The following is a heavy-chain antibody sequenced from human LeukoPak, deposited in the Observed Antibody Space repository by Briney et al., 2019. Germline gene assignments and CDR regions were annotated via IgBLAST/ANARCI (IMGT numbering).Heavy chain of an antibody. D-gene: IGHD2-21*02. CDR1: GGSFSGYY. V-gene: IGHV4-34*01. J-gene: IGHJ4*02. CDR3: ARVGLTVPCGRDCFANYFDY. Sequence: SETLSLTCAVYGGSFSGYYWSWIRQPPGKGLEWIGEINHSGSTNYNPSLKSRVTISVDTSKNQFSLRLSSVTAADTAVYYCARVGLTVPCGRDCFANYFDYWGQGTLVTVSS. CDR2: INHSGST.